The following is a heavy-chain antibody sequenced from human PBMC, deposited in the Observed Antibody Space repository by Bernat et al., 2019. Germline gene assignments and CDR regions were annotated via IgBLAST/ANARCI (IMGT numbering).Heavy chain of an antibody. Sequence: QVQLVESGGGVVQPGRSLRLSCAASGFTFSSYGMHWVRQAPGKGLEWVAVISYDGSNKYYADSVKGRFTISRDNSKNTLYLQMNSLRAEDTAVYYCAKDRFTCPENTIFGVAYGMDVWGQGTTVTVSS. CDR1: GFTFSSYG. CDR3: AKDRFTCPENTIFGVAYGMDV. V-gene: IGHV3-30*18. D-gene: IGHD3-3*01. CDR2: ISYDGSNK. J-gene: IGHJ6*02.